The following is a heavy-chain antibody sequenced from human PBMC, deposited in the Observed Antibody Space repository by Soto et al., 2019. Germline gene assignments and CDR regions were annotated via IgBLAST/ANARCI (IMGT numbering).Heavy chain of an antibody. Sequence: QVQLVESGGGVVQPGRSLRLSCAASGFTFSSYGMHWVRQAPGKGLEWVAVISYDGSNKYYADSVKGRFTISRDNSKNTLYLQMNSLRAEDTAVYYCAKDGVLTYYYDSSGYYRPHYFDYWGQGTLVTVSS. CDR2: ISYDGSNK. D-gene: IGHD3-22*01. CDR3: AKDGVLTYYYDSSGYYRPHYFDY. J-gene: IGHJ4*02. V-gene: IGHV3-30*18. CDR1: GFTFSSYG.